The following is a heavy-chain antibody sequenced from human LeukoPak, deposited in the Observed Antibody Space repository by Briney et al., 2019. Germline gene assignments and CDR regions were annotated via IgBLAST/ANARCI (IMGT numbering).Heavy chain of an antibody. CDR3: AREDSSSVTFDY. V-gene: IGHV3-30*04. D-gene: IGHD6-6*01. CDR1: GFTFSSYA. Sequence: PGGSLRLSCAASGFTFSSYAMHWVRQAPGKGLEWVAVISYDGSNKYYADSVKGRFTISRDNSKNTLYLQMNSLRAEDTAVYYCAREDSSSVTFDYWAREPWSPSPQ. J-gene: IGHJ4*02. CDR2: ISYDGSNK.